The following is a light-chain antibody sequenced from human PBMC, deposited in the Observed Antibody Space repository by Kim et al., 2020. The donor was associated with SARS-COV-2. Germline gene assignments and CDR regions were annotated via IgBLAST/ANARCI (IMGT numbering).Light chain of an antibody. CDR2: DAS. Sequence: LSLSPGERATLSCRASQSVSSFLAWYQQKPGQAPRLLIYDASNRATGIPARFSGSGSGTDFTLTISSLEDEDFAVYYCQQRSNWPTFGGGTKLEI. CDR3: QQRSNWPT. V-gene: IGKV3-11*01. J-gene: IGKJ4*01. CDR1: QSVSSF.